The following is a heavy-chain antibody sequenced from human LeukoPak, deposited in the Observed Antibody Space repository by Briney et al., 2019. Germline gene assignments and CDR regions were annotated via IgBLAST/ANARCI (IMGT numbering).Heavy chain of an antibody. CDR1: GGSISSYY. Sequence: SETLSLTCTVSGGSISSYYWSWIRQPPGKGLEWIGYIYYSGSTNYNPSLKSRVTISVDTSKNQFSLKLSSVTAADTAVYYCARIGLRYFDWPTAFDTWGQGTMVTVSS. V-gene: IGHV4-59*01. CDR2: IYYSGST. D-gene: IGHD3-9*01. CDR3: ARIGLRYFDWPTAFDT. J-gene: IGHJ3*02.